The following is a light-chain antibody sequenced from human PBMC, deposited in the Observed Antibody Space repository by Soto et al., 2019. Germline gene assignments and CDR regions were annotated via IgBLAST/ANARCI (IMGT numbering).Light chain of an antibody. CDR3: QEFHNLPLT. J-gene: IGKJ4*01. Sequence: DIQMTQSPSSLSASVGDRVTITCMASQDIRDDLNWYQQKPGKAPTLLIYDASDLETGVPSRFSGSGSGTEFIFTIASPEPEDIATYYCQEFHNLPLTFGGGTKVEIK. CDR2: DAS. CDR1: QDIRDD. V-gene: IGKV1-33*01.